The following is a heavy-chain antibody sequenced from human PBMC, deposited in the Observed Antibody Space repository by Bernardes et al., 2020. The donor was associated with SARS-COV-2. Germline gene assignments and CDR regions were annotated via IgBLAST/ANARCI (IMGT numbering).Heavy chain of an antibody. CDR2: VSAYNGNT. CDR1: GYFFTSYG. Sequence: ASVKVSCKASGYFFTSYGISWVRQAPGQGLEWMGWVSAYNGNTNYAQKLKGRVTMTTDASTTTAYMELRSLRSDDTALYYCVRGYSESSGYSLFDHWRQGTLVTVSS. D-gene: IGHD3-22*01. CDR3: VRGYSESSGYSLFDH. V-gene: IGHV1-18*01. J-gene: IGHJ4*02.